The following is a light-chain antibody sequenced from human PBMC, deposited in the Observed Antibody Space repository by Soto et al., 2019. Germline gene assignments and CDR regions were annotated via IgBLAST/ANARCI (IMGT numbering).Light chain of an antibody. J-gene: IGLJ1*01. CDR2: GNS. CDR1: SSNIGAGYD. V-gene: IGLV1-40*01. CDR3: QSYDSSLSGYV. Sequence: QSVLTQPPSVSGAPGQRVSISCTGSSSNIGAGYDVHWYQQLPGTAPKLLIYGNSNRASGVPDRFSGSKSGTSASLAITGLQAEDEADYYCQSYDSSLSGYVFGTRTKVTVL.